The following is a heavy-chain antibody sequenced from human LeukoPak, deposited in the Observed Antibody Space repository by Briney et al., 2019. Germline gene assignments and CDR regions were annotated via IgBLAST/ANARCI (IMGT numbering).Heavy chain of an antibody. D-gene: IGHD5-18*01. CDR3: ARARGYSYGYGGYYYGMDV. Sequence: ESGGSLRLSCAASGFIFSSYSMSWIRQPPGKGLEWIGEINHSGSTNYNPSLKSRVTISVDTSKNQFSLKLSSVTAADTAVYYCARARGYSYGYGGYYYGMDVWGQGTTVTVSS. V-gene: IGHV4-34*01. J-gene: IGHJ6*02. CDR1: GFIFSSYS. CDR2: INHSGST.